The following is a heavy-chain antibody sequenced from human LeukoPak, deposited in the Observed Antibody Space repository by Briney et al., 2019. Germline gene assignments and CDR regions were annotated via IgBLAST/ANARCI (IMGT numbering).Heavy chain of an antibody. Sequence: GGSLRLSCAASGFTFSSYSMNWVRQAPGKGLEWVSSISSSSSYIYYADSAKGRFTISRDNAKNSLYLQMNSLRAEDTAVYYCARDLRVVEDRDYWGQGTLVTVSS. CDR1: GFTFSSYS. CDR2: ISSSSSYI. J-gene: IGHJ4*02. D-gene: IGHD2-15*01. V-gene: IGHV3-21*01. CDR3: ARDLRVVEDRDY.